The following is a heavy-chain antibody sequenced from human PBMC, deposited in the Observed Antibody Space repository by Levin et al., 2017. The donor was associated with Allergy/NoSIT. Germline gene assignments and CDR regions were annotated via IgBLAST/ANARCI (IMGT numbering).Heavy chain of an antibody. CDR1: GVSISSSSYS. CDR2: INYSGRT. CDR3: ARPDYGTKSRGDY. J-gene: IGHJ4*02. D-gene: IGHD4-17*01. V-gene: IGHV4-39*02. Sequence: SETLSLTCTVSGVSISSSSYSWGWIRQPPGKGLEWIGNINYSGRTYNNPSLKSRVTISVDTSKNHFSLKMSSVTAADTAVYYCARPDYGTKSRGDYWGQGTLVTVSS.